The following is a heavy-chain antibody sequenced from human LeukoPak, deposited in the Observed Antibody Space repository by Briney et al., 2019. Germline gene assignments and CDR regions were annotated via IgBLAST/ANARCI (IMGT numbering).Heavy chain of an antibody. V-gene: IGHV3-23*01. CDR3: ARDRGLGVLGMDV. CDR2: ISSSGGSS. CDR1: GFTLSTYA. D-gene: IGHD4/OR15-4a*01. Sequence: GGSLRLSCGASGFTLSTYAMSWVRQAPGKGLEWVSSISSSGGSSKYADSVRGRFSASRDHSENTLWLQMDTLRAEDTAVYYCARDRGLGVLGMDVWGQGTTVTVSS. J-gene: IGHJ6*02.